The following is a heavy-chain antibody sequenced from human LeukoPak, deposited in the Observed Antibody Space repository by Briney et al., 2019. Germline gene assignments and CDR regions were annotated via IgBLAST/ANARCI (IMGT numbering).Heavy chain of an antibody. CDR3: ARDLSSTSNWEFDY. Sequence: ASVKVSCKASGYTFTDYFIHWVRQAPGQGPEWMGRINPNSGGTEYEQNFQGRVTMTRDTSINTAYVALSGLTFDDTAVYYCARDLSSTSNWEFDYRGQGTVVTVSS. CDR1: GYTFTDYF. V-gene: IGHV1-2*06. D-gene: IGHD7-27*01. J-gene: IGHJ4*02. CDR2: INPNSGGT.